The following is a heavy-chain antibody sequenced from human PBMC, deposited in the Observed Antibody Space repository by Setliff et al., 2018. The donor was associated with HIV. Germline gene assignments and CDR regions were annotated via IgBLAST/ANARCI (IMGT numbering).Heavy chain of an antibody. CDR1: GYSIGSGSF. CDR3: ARLSGGMVPNY. D-gene: IGHD3-10*01. Sequence: SETLSLTCAVSGYSIGSGSFWGWIRQPPGKGLEWIATIPHNGGTYYNPDPSLTGRVTISLDTSKNQFSLRLSSVTAADTAVYYCARLSGGMVPNYWGQGTLVTVSS. CDR2: IPHNGGT. V-gene: IGHV4-38-2*01. J-gene: IGHJ4*02.